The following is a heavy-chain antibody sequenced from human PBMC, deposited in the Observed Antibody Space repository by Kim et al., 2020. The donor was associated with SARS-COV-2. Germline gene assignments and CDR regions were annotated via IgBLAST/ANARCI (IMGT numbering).Heavy chain of an antibody. D-gene: IGHD6-6*01. CDR2: INHSGST. CDR1: GGSFSGYY. Sequence: SETLSLTCAVYGGSFSGYYWSWIRQPPGKGLEWIGEINHSGSTNYNPSLKSRVTISVDTSKNQFSLKLRSVTAADTAVYYCARGSSSIAALDYWGQGTLV. CDR3: ARGSSSIAALDY. J-gene: IGHJ4*02. V-gene: IGHV4-34*01.